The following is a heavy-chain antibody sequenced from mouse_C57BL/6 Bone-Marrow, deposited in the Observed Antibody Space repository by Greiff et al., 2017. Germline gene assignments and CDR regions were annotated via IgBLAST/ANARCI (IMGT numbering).Heavy chain of an antibody. CDR1: GYTFTSYW. CDR2: IYPGSGST. J-gene: IGHJ4*01. D-gene: IGHD1-1*01. V-gene: IGHV1-55*01. Sequence: QVQLQQPGAELVKPGASVKMSCKASGYTFTSYWITWVKQRPGQGLEWIGDIYPGSGSTNYNEKFKSKAKLPVDTSSSTAYMQLSSLTSEDSAFYDCARRISTTVRGYYAMDYWGQGTSVTVSS. CDR3: ARRISTTVRGYYAMDY.